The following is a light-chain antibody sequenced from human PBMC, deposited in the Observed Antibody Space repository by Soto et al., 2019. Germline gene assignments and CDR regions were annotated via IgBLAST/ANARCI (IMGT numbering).Light chain of an antibody. V-gene: IGKV1-33*01. J-gene: IGKJ1*01. Sequence: DIQMTQSPFSLSASVGDRVTITCQASQDISNSLNWYQQKPGKPPKVLIYDASNLETGVPSRFSGSGSGTEFTLTISSLQPDEFATYYCQQYNSYWGTFGQGTKVDIK. CDR3: QQYNSYWGT. CDR1: QDISNS. CDR2: DAS.